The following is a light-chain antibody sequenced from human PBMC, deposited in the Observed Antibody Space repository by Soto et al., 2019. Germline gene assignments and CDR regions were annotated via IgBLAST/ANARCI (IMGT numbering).Light chain of an antibody. CDR2: GNS. J-gene: IGLJ1*01. CDR1: SSNIGAGHD. CDR3: QSYDSSLRGV. V-gene: IGLV1-40*01. Sequence: QSALTQPPSVSGAPGQRATISCTGSSSNIGAGHDVHWYQQLPGTAPKLLIYGNSNRPSGVPDRFSGSKSGTSASLAITGLQAEDEADYYCQSYDSSLRGVFGTGTKVTVL.